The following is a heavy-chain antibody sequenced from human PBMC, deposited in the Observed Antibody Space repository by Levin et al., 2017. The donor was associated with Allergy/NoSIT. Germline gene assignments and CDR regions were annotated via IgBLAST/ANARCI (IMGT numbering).Heavy chain of an antibody. CDR2: IYPGDSDA. Sequence: SGGSLRLSCKGSGYSFATYWIGWVRQTPGKGLEWMGIIYPGDSDARYSPSFQGQVTISADKSISTAYLQWSSLEASDTAMYYCARPGYCSGGTCYSFDYWGQGTPVTVSS. V-gene: IGHV5-51*01. CDR1: GYSFATYW. J-gene: IGHJ4*02. CDR3: ARPGYCSGGTCYSFDY. D-gene: IGHD2-15*01.